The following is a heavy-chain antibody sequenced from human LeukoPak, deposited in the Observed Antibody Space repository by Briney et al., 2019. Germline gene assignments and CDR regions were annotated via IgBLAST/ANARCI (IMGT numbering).Heavy chain of an antibody. CDR2: ISYDGSNK. CDR1: GFTFSSYA. V-gene: IGHV3-30-3*01. J-gene: IGHJ6*02. D-gene: IGHD2-2*01. CDR3: ARDKYCSSTSCWHGMDV. Sequence: GGSLRLSCAASGFTFSSYAMHWVRQAPGKGLEWVAVISYDGSNKYYADSVKGRFTISRDNSKNTLYLQMNSLRAEDTAVYYCARDKYCSSTSCWHGMDVWGQGTTVTVSS.